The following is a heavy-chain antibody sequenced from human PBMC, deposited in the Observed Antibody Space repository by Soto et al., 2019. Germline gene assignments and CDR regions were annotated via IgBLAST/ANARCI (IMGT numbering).Heavy chain of an antibody. D-gene: IGHD6-19*01. CDR1: GFTFSNYG. CDR2: IWYDGSNK. Sequence: QVQLVESGGGVVQPGRSLRLSCAGSGFTFSNYGMHWVRQALGKGLEWVAVIWYDGSNKYYADSVKGRFTISRDNSKNTLYLQMNSLRAEDTAVYYCARDRQWLEGSAFDIWGQGTMVTVSS. J-gene: IGHJ3*02. CDR3: ARDRQWLEGSAFDI. V-gene: IGHV3-33*01.